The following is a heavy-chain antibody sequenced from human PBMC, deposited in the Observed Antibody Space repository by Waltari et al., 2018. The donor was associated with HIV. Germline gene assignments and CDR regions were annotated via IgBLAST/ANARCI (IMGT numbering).Heavy chain of an antibody. CDR2: TYYRSKGYK. J-gene: IGHJ4*02. CDR1: GARVSPKNVA. Sequence: QVQLQQSGPGLVIPSQTLSLTCAISGARVSPKNVAWNWIRQSPSRGLEWLGRTYYRSKGYKDYAASVKSRISINPDTSKNQFSLNLNSVTPEDTAVYYCARSPGRTSDFDYWGQGTLVTVSS. CDR3: ARSPGRTSDFDY. V-gene: IGHV6-1*01. D-gene: IGHD1-1*01.